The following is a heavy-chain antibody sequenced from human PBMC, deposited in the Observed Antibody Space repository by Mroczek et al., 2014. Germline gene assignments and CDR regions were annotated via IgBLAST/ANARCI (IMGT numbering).Heavy chain of an antibody. CDR2: IYYSGST. V-gene: IGHV4-59*01. CDR1: GGSISSYY. Sequence: VQLQESGPGLVKPSETLSLTCTVSGGSISSYYWSWIRQPPGKGLEWIGYIYYSGSTNYNPSLKSRVTISVDTSKNQFSLKLSSVTAADTAVYYCATDSSGYYYFDYWGQGTLVTVSS. CDR3: ATDSSGYYYFDY. J-gene: IGHJ4*02. D-gene: IGHD3-22*01.